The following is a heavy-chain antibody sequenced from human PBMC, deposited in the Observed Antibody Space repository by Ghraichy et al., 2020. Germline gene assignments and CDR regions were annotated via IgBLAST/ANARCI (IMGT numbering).Heavy chain of an antibody. CDR1: GGSFSGYY. Sequence: SETLSLTCAVYGGSFSGYYWSWIRQPPGKGLEWIGEINHSGSTNYNPSLKSRVTISVDTSKNQFSLKLSSVTAADTAVYYCARAPDFWSGYKRYAFDIWGQGTMVTVSS. D-gene: IGHD3-3*01. J-gene: IGHJ3*02. CDR3: ARAPDFWSGYKRYAFDI. V-gene: IGHV4-34*01. CDR2: INHSGST.